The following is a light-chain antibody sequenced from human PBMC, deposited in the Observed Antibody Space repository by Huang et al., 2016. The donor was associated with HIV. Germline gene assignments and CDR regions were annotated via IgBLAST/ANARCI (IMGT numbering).Light chain of an antibody. CDR3: QQSYFTPWT. Sequence: DIQMTQSPSSLSASVGDRVIITCRASQNIGTSLNWYQYRPGKPPNLLIYAASSLESGVPSRFSGSGYGTDFTLTISSLQAEDFASYFCQQSYFTPWTFGQGTNVEIK. CDR1: QNIGTS. J-gene: IGKJ1*01. V-gene: IGKV1-39*01. CDR2: AAS.